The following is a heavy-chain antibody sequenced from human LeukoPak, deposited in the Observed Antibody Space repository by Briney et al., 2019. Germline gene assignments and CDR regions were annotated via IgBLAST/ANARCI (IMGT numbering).Heavy chain of an antibody. D-gene: IGHD1-14*01. V-gene: IGHV4-59*08. J-gene: IGHJ6*03. CDR1: GGSLNGYH. Sequence: PSETLSLTCSVSGGSLNGYHWSWVRQPPGKGLEWIGYIYYTGSTKSNPSLQGRVTMSVDTSKKQLSLSLSSVTAADTAVYYCARGLRYNNSLGRRQLYYYYMDVWGTGTTVTVSS. CDR3: ARGLRYNNSLGRRQLYYYYMDV. CDR2: IYYTGST.